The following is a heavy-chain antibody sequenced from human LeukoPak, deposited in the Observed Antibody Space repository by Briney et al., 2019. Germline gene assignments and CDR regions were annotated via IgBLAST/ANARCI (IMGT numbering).Heavy chain of an antibody. CDR3: ARGEYDYVWGSYQIFDY. D-gene: IGHD3-16*02. J-gene: IGHJ4*02. CDR1: GDSISSYY. CDR2: IYYSGST. V-gene: IGHV4-59*01. Sequence: SETLSLTCTVSGDSISSYYWSWIRQPPGKGLEWIGYIYYSGSTNYNPSLKSRVTISVDTSKNQFSLKLSSVTAADTAVYYCARGEYDYVWGSYQIFDYWGQGTLVTVSS.